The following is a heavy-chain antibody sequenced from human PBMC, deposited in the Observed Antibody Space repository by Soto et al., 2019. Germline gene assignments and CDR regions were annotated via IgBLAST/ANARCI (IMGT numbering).Heavy chain of an antibody. V-gene: IGHV4-4*02. J-gene: IGHJ4*02. CDR2: IHQSGSA. CDR3: ARDQGSHPGD. Sequence: QVQLQESGPGLVRPSGTVSLTCAVSGLSISSGDWWSWVRQPPGKGLEWIGEIHQSGSANYNPSLKSGAPLSVVPSKDLFSLTLISLTAADTAFYYCARDQGSHPGDWGQGTLVSVPS. D-gene: IGHD6-13*01. CDR1: GLSISSGDW.